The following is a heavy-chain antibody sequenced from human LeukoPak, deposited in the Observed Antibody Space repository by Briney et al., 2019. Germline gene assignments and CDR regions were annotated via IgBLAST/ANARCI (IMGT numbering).Heavy chain of an antibody. D-gene: IGHD3-16*01. V-gene: IGHV4-30-4*07. Sequence: KPSQTLSLTCAVSGGSISSGGYSWSWIRQPPGKGLEWIGYIYYSGSTYYNPSLKSRVTISVDTSKNQFSLKLSSVTAADTAVYYWARGGGGGLFDYWGQGTLVTVSS. J-gene: IGHJ4*02. CDR3: ARGGGGGLFDY. CDR1: GGSISSGGYS. CDR2: IYYSGST.